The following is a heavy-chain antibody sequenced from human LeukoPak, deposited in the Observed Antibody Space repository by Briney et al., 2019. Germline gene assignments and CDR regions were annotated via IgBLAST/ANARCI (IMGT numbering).Heavy chain of an antibody. CDR3: ARTSIGGYYYGMDV. D-gene: IGHD3-3*01. CDR1: GDSISTYY. CDR2: IYYSGST. J-gene: IGHJ6*02. V-gene: IGHV4-59*01. Sequence: SETLSLTCTVSGDSISTYYWSWVRQPPGKGLEWIGYIYYSGSTNYNPSLKSRVTISVDTSKNQFSLKLSSVTAADTAVYYCARTSIGGYYYGMDVWGQGTTVTVSS.